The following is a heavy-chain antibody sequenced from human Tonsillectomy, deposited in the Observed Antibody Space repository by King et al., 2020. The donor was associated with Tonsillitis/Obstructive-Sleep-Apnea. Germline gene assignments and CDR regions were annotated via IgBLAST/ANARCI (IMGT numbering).Heavy chain of an antibody. V-gene: IGHV5-10-1*03. CDR3: ASAGGYYSGMAV. Sequence: VQLVESGAEVKKPGESLRISCKGSGYSFTSYWISWVRQMPGKGLEWMGRIDPSDSYTDYSPSFQGHVTISVDKSISTAYLQWSSLKASDTAMYYCASAGGYYSGMAVWGHGTTVTVSS. D-gene: IGHD3-10*01. CDR1: GYSFTSYW. CDR2: IDPSDSYT. J-gene: IGHJ6*02.